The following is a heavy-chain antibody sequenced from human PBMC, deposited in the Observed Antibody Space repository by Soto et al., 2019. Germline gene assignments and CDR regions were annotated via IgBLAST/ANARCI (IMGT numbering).Heavy chain of an antibody. CDR2: ISSSSSYI. J-gene: IGHJ4*03. CDR1: GFTFSSYS. D-gene: IGHD5-12*01. V-gene: IGHV3-21*01. CDR3: ARDGGSGYALGFDY. Sequence: PGGSLRLSCAASGFTFSSYSMNWFRQAPGKGLEWVSSISSSSSYIYYAESVKGRFTITRDNAKNSLYLQMNSLRAEDTAVYYCARDGGSGYALGFDYWGQGTTVTVSS.